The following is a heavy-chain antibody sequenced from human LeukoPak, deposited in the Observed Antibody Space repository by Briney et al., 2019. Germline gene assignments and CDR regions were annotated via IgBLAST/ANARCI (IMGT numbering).Heavy chain of an antibody. CDR2: IDPNSGGT. Sequence: ASVKVSCKASGYTFIAYYMHWVRQAPGQGLEWMGWIDPNSGGTNYAQKFQGRVTMTRDTSISTAYMDLSRLRSDDTAVYYCARGMGVLVPAATWFDPWGQGTLVTVSS. V-gene: IGHV1-2*02. D-gene: IGHD2-2*01. CDR3: ARGMGVLVPAATWFDP. CDR1: GYTFIAYY. J-gene: IGHJ5*02.